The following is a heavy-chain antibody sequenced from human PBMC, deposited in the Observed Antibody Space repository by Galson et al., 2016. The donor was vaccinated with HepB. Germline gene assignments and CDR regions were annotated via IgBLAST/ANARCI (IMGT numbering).Heavy chain of an antibody. CDR1: GFNFSSYA. V-gene: IGHV3-23*01. J-gene: IGHJ2*01. D-gene: IGHD1-7*01. CDR2: ISGTGGTT. CDR3: AKGTRSSLVGTNAYFDL. Sequence: SLRLSCAASGFNFSSYAMSWVRQAPGKGLEWVSLISGTGGTTYYADSVKGRFTISRDNSNNTLFLQMNSLRAEDTAGYYCAKGTRSSLVGTNAYFDLWGRGTLVTVSS.